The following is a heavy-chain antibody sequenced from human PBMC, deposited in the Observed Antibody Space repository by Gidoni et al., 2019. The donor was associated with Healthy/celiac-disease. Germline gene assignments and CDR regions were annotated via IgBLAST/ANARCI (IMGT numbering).Heavy chain of an antibody. Sequence: QVQLQQWGAGLLKPSETLSLTCAVYGGSFSGYYWSWIRQPPGKGLEWIGEINHSGSTNYNPSLKSRVTISVDTSKNQFSLKLSSVTAADTAVYYCARIKGGWYYFDYWGQGTLVTVSS. V-gene: IGHV4-34*01. D-gene: IGHD6-19*01. CDR3: ARIKGGWYYFDY. CDR1: GGSFSGYY. CDR2: INHSGST. J-gene: IGHJ4*02.